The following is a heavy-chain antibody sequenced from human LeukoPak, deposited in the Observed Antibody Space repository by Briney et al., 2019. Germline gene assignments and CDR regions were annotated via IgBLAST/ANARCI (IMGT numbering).Heavy chain of an antibody. CDR1: GFTFNNAW. V-gene: IGHV3-15*01. CDR3: TTDLTYYYDPSYPLGI. CDR2: IKSKTDGGTT. D-gene: IGHD3-22*01. Sequence: KAGGSLRLSCAASGFTFNNAWMSWVRQAPGKGLEWVGRIKSKTDGGTTDYAAPVKGRFTISRDDSKNTLYLQMNSLKTEDTAVYYCTTDLTYYYDPSYPLGIWGQGTMVTVSS. J-gene: IGHJ3*02.